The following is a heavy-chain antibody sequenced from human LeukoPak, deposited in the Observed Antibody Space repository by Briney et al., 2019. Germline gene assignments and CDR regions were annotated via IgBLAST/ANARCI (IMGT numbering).Heavy chain of an antibody. J-gene: IGHJ4*02. CDR2: INWNGGST. V-gene: IGHV3-20*04. CDR3: ARATYYYDSSGAYYFDY. Sequence: GGSLRLSCAASGFTFDDYGMSWVRQAPGKGLEWVSGINWNGGSTGYADSVKGRFTISRDNAKNSLYLQMNSLRAEDTALHYCARATYYYDSSGAYYFDYWGQGTLVTVSS. CDR1: GFTFDDYG. D-gene: IGHD3-22*01.